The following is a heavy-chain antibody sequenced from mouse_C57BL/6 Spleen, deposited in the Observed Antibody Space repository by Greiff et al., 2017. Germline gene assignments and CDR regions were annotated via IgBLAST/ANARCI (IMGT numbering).Heavy chain of an antibody. J-gene: IGHJ3*01. Sequence: VQLQQSGPELVKPGASVKMSCKASGYTFTDYYMHWVKQKPGKGLEWIGEIYPGSGNTYYNEKFKGKATLTADTSSSTAYMQLSSLTSEDSAVYLLYYGNYPFAYWGQGTMVTVSA. CDR1: YTFTDYYM. V-gene: IGHV1-83*01. D-gene: IGHD2-1*01. CDR3: YGNYPFAY. CDR2: YPGSGNTY.